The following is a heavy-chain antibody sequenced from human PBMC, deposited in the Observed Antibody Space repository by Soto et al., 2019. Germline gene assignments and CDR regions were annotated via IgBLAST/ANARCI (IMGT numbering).Heavy chain of an antibody. CDR3: ARDADYGGSRGGMDV. V-gene: IGHV4-31*03. CDR1: GGSVNNANYF. Sequence: QVRLEESGPGLVKPSETLSLICSVSGGSVNNANYFWNWIRHHPENGLEWIGYIYYSGSTRYNPSFKTRANLSIDKSKNQFSLRLNSVTVADTAVYFCARDADYGGSRGGMDVWGRGTTVTVSS. J-gene: IGHJ6*02. D-gene: IGHD4-17*01. CDR2: IYYSGST.